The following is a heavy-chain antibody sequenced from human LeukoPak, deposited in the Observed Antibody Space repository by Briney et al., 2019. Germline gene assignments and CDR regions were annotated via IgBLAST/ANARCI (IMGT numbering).Heavy chain of an antibody. CDR1: GYTFTGYY. CDR2: INPNSGGT. CDR3: ARDGGYCSSTSCPRHFDY. V-gene: IGHV1-2*02. J-gene: IGHJ4*02. Sequence: ASVKVSCKASGYTFTGYYMHWVRQAPGQGLEWRGWINPNSGGTNYAQKFQGRVTMTRDTSISTAYMELSRLRSDDTAVYYCARDGGYCSSTSCPRHFDYWGQGTLVTVSS. D-gene: IGHD2-2*01.